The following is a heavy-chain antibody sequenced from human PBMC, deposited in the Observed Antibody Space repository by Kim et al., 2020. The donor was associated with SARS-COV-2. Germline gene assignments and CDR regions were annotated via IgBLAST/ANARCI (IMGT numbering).Heavy chain of an antibody. D-gene: IGHD3-22*01. J-gene: IGHJ4*02. CDR1: GFNFKDYN. V-gene: IGHV3-21*01. CDR3: VRVVAFYYDSGAYPRGGHFES. Sequence: GGSLRLSCTASGFNFKDYNMDWVRQAPGKGLEWVSSISGSSTFKYYADSVKGRFTISRDNAKNSVFLQMDSLGVEDTALYYCVRVVAFYYDSGAYPRGGHFESWGRGTLVTFSS. CDR2: ISGSSTFK.